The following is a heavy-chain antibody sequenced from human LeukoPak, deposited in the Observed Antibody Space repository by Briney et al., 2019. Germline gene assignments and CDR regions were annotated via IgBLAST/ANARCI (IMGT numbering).Heavy chain of an antibody. CDR2: IDYRGST. D-gene: IGHD3/OR15-3a*01. J-gene: IGHJ4*02. CDR3: VRNDLDW. V-gene: IGHV4-59*01. Sequence: SETLSLTCTVSGGSISSYYWSWIRQPPGKGLEWIGYIDYRGSTNYNPSLKSRVTISVDTSKKQFSLKLNSVTAADTAVYYCVRNDLDWWGRGTLVTVSS. CDR1: GGSISSYY.